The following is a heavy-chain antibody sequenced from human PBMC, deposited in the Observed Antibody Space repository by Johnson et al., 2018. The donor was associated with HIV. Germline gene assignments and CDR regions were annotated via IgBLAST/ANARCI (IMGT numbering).Heavy chain of an antibody. CDR3: AGLPPGIARRAFDI. V-gene: IGHV3-13*01. J-gene: IGHJ3*02. CDR1: GFTFSSYD. D-gene: IGHD6-13*01. CDR2: IGSAGDI. Sequence: VQLVESGGGVVQPGRSLRLSCAASGFTFSSYDMHWVRQATGKGLEWVSAIGSAGDIYYAASVKGRFTISRDNAKNSMYLQMNSLRAEDTAVYYCAGLPPGIARRAFDIWGQGTMVTVSS.